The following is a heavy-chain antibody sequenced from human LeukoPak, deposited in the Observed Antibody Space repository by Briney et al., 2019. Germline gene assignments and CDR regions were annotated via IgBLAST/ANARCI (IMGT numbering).Heavy chain of an antibody. CDR2: FDPEDGET. D-gene: IGHD2-21*02. CDR3: ATVRYCGGDCYWYFDL. Sequence: ASVKVSCKVSGYTLTELSMHWVRQAPGKGLEWMGGFDPEDGETIYAQKFQGRVTMTEDTSTDTAYMELSSLRSEDTAVYYCATVRYCGGDCYWYFDLWGQGTLVTVSS. V-gene: IGHV1-24*01. CDR1: GYTLTELS. J-gene: IGHJ2*01.